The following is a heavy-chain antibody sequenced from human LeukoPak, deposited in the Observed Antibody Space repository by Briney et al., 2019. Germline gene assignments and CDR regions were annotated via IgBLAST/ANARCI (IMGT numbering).Heavy chain of an antibody. D-gene: IGHD6-19*01. V-gene: IGHV1-18*04. CDR2: ISSYNGNT. CDR3: ARDLIKSVGPGYSSGWYDWDFDY. J-gene: IGHJ4*02. Sequence: GASVKVSCKASGYTFIDYYIHWVRQAPGQGLEWMGWISSYNGNTNYAQKLQGRVTMTTGTSTSTAYMELRSLRSDDTAVYYCARDLIKSVGPGYSSGWYDWDFDYWGQGTLVTVPS. CDR1: GYTFIDYY.